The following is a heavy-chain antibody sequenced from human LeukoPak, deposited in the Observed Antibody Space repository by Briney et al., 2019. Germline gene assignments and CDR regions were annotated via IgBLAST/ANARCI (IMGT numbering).Heavy chain of an antibody. CDR2: IYYSGST. D-gene: IGHD3-16*01. J-gene: IGHJ4*02. Sequence: SETLSLTCTVSDGSINSYFWNWIRHPPGKGLEWIGYIYYSGSTNYNPSLKSRVTISVDTSKNQFSLKLSSVTAADTAVYYCARASAGGSPFDYWGQGTLVTVSS. CDR1: DGSINSYF. V-gene: IGHV4-59*01. CDR3: ARASAGGSPFDY.